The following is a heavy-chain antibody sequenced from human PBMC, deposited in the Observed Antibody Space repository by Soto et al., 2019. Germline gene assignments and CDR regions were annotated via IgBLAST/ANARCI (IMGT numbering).Heavy chain of an antibody. D-gene: IGHD2-15*01. V-gene: IGHV4-4*02. CDR2: IHHSGST. CDR3: ARKVVVVVAARSLEYFQH. J-gene: IGHJ1*01. CDR1: GGSIGTSNW. Sequence: SETLSLTCAVSGGSIGTSNWWSWVRQTAGKGLEWIGEIHHSGSTNYNPSLKSRVTMSVDKSNNQFSLNLSSVTAADTAVYYCARKVVVVVAARSLEYFQHWGQGTLVTVSS.